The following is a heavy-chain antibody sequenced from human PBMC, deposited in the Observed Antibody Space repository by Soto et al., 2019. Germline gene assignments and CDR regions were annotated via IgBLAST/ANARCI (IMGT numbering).Heavy chain of an antibody. CDR1: GGTFSSYT. V-gene: IGHV1-69*08. D-gene: IGHD4-17*01. J-gene: IGHJ5*02. CDR2: IIPILGIA. Sequence: QVQLVQSGAEVKKPGSSVKVSCKASGGTFSSYTISWVRQAPGQGLEWMGRIIPILGIANYAQKFQGRVTLTADKSTSTAYMELSSLRSEDTAVYYCAREPTVTTFNWFDPWGQGTLVTVSS. CDR3: AREPTVTTFNWFDP.